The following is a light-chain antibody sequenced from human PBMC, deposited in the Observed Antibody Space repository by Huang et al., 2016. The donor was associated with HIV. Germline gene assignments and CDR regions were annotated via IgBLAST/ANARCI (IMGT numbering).Light chain of an antibody. J-gene: IGKJ5*01. CDR3: QQSFSYPRT. Sequence: DIQMTQSPSSLSASVGDRVTITCRASQTITTYLNWYQQKPGKAPKLLIYAASNLQSGVPSRFSGSGAGTDFTLTISNLQPEDFASYFCQQSFSYPRTFGQGTRLEIK. CDR2: AAS. CDR1: QTITTY. V-gene: IGKV1-39*01.